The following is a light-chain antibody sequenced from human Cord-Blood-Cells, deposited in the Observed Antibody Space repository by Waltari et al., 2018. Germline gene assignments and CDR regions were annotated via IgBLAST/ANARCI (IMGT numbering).Light chain of an antibody. CDR3: QSYDSSLSGSWV. CDR1: SSNIGAGYD. J-gene: IGLJ3*02. CDR2: GNS. V-gene: IGLV1-40*01. Sequence: QSVLTQPPSVSGAPGQRVTISCTGSSSNIGAGYDFHSYKKLPGTAPKLLIYGNSNRPSGVPDRFSGSKSGTSASLAITGLQAEDEADYYCQSYDSSLSGSWVFGGGTKLTVL.